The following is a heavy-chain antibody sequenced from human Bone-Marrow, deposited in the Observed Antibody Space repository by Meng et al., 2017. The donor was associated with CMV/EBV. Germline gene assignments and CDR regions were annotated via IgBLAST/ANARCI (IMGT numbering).Heavy chain of an antibody. Sequence: GESLKISCAASGFTFSSYAMSWVRQAPGKGLEWVSAISGSGGSTYYADSVKGRFTISRDNSRTTLYLQMNSLRAEDTAVYYCAKDRGGGYDFWSGYGSAFDIWGQGTMVTVSS. CDR1: GFTFSSYA. V-gene: IGHV3-23*01. J-gene: IGHJ3*02. CDR3: AKDRGGGYDFWSGYGSAFDI. D-gene: IGHD3-3*01. CDR2: ISGSGGST.